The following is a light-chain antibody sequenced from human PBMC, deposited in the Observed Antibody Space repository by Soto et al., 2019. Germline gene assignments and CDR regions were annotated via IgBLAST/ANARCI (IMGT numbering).Light chain of an antibody. J-gene: IGKJ3*01. CDR1: QSVLYSSNNKNY. CDR3: QKYYGTPFT. V-gene: IGKV4-1*01. Sequence: DIVMTQSPDSLAVSLGERATINCKSSQSVLYSSNNKNYLAWYQQKPRQPPKLLIYWASTRESGVPGRFSGSGSGTDFTLTISSLQAEDVAVYYCQKYYGTPFTFGPGTKVGIK. CDR2: WAS.